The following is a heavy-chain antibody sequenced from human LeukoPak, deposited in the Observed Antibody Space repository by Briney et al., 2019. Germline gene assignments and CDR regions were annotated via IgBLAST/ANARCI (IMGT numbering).Heavy chain of an antibody. CDR3: ATGGYSYGDY. J-gene: IGHJ4*02. CDR2: ISYDGSNK. D-gene: IGHD5-18*01. V-gene: IGHV3-30-3*01. CDR1: GFTFSSYA. Sequence: PGRSVRLSCAASGFTFSSYATHWVGQAPGKGVEWVAVISYDGSNKYYADSVKGRFTISRDNSKNTLYLQVNSLRAEDTAVYYCATGGYSYGDYWGQGTLVTVSS.